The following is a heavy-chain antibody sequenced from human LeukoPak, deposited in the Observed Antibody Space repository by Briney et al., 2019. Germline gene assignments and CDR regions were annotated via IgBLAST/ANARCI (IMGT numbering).Heavy chain of an antibody. CDR2: ITDSGGDT. J-gene: IGHJ4*02. CDR1: GFTFSNYA. V-gene: IGHV3-23*01. D-gene: IGHD2-15*01. Sequence: GGSLRLSCAASGFTFSNYAMSWVRQAPGEGLEWISAITDSGGDTYHADSVKGRFTISRDNDRNSVFLQMNSLRAEDTAVYYCAREDGYCSGGNCYSYFDSWGQGTLVTVSS. CDR3: AREDGYCSGGNCYSYFDS.